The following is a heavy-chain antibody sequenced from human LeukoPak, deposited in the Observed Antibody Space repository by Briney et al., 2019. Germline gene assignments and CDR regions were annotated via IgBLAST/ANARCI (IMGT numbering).Heavy chain of an antibody. J-gene: IGHJ4*02. D-gene: IGHD5-18*01. V-gene: IGHV3-21*04. CDR3: AREARGYSYGYLFDY. CDR2: IFPSGGEI. CDR1: GFTFSTFA. Sequence: GGSLRLSCAASGFTFSTFAMIWVRQPPGKGLEWVSSIFPSGGEIHYADSVRGRFTISRDNAKNSLYLQMNSLRAEDTAVYYCAREARGYSYGYLFDYWGQGTLVTVSS.